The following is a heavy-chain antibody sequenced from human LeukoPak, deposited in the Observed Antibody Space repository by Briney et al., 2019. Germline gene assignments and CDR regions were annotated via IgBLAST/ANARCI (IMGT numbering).Heavy chain of an antibody. Sequence: ASVKVSCKASGYTFTSYSFCWGRQAPGQGLELMGWISAYNGNTNYAQKLQGRVTMTTDTSTSTAYMELRSLRSDDTAVYYCARYDPADYWGQGTLVTVSS. CDR1: GYTFTSYS. V-gene: IGHV1-18*04. CDR3: ARYDPADY. CDR2: ISAYNGNT. D-gene: IGHD3-3*01. J-gene: IGHJ4*02.